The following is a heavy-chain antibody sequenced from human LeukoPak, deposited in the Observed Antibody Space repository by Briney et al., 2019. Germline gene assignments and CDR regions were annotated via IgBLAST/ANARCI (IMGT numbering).Heavy chain of an antibody. CDR3: AGTPEDEWLASSFDY. V-gene: IGHV4-34*01. Sequence: SETLSLTCTVSGGSISSYYWNWIRQPPGKGLEWIGEINHSGSTNYNPSLKSRVTISVDTSKNQFSLKLSSVTAADTAVYYCAGTPEDEWLASSFDYWGQGTLVTVSS. J-gene: IGHJ4*02. D-gene: IGHD6-19*01. CDR1: GGSISSYY. CDR2: INHSGST.